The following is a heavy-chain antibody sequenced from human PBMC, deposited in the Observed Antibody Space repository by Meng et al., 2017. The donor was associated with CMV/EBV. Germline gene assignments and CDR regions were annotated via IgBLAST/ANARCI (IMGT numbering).Heavy chain of an antibody. J-gene: IGHJ5*02. D-gene: IGHD2-2*01. CDR3: ARDQFPYCSSTSCSSSPWFDP. CDR2: IKQDGSEK. Sequence: SCAASGFTFSSYWMSWVRQAPGKGLEWVANIKQDGSEKYYVDSVKGRFTISRDNAKNSLYLQMNSLRAEDTAVYYCARDQFPYCSSTSCSSSPWFDPWGRGTLVTVSS. V-gene: IGHV3-7*01. CDR1: GFTFSSYW.